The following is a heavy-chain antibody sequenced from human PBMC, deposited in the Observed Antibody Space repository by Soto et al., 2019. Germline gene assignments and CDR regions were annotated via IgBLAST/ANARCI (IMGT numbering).Heavy chain of an antibody. CDR1: GYTFGRDG. CDR2: INAINGDT. D-gene: IGHD3-22*01. J-gene: IGHJ4*02. Sequence: ASVNVSCKGSGYTFGRDGMHWVRQAPGQGLEWLAWINAINGDTKYSQRFQGRLTVSRDTSANTAYLQLSSLRFEDTAVYYCARSGGYFFPLDGWGQATLVTVSS. V-gene: IGHV1-3*01. CDR3: ARSGGYFFPLDG.